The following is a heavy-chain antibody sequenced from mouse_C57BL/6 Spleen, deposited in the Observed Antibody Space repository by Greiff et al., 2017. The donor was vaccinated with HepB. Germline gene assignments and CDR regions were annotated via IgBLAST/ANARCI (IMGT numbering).Heavy chain of an antibody. Sequence: VQLQQSGTVLARPGASVKMSCKTSGYTFTSYWMHWVKQRPGQGLEWIGAIYPGNSDTSYNQKFKGKAKLTAVTSASTAYMELSSLTNEDSAVYYCTRSPSYYGTYFDYWGQGTTLTVSS. J-gene: IGHJ2*01. D-gene: IGHD1-1*01. CDR3: TRSPSYYGTYFDY. CDR2: IYPGNSDT. CDR1: GYTFTSYW. V-gene: IGHV1-5*01.